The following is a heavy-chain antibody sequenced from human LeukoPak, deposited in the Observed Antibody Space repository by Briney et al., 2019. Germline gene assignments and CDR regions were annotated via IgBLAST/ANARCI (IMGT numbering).Heavy chain of an antibody. CDR2: IDDDGAGT. D-gene: IGHD5-12*01. CDR3: ARSASGYDA. J-gene: IGHJ5*02. Sequence: GGSLRLSCAASGFPFSGYWMHWVRQAPGKGQVWVSRIDDDGAGTTYADSVKGRFTISRDNAKNTLYLQMNSLRVEDTAVYYCARSASGYDAWGQGTLVTVSS. V-gene: IGHV3-74*01. CDR1: GFPFSGYW.